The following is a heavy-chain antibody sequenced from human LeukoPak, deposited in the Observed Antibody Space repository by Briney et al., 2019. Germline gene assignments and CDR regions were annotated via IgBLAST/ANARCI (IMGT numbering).Heavy chain of an antibody. J-gene: IGHJ3*02. CDR2: ISYDGSNK. Sequence: AGGSLRLSCAASGFTFSSYAMHWVRQAPGKGLEWVAVISYDGSNKYYADSVKGRFTISRDNAKNSLYLQMNSLRAEDMALYYCAKDMGRWITALDIWGQGTMVTVSS. D-gene: IGHD3-16*01. CDR3: AKDMGRWITALDI. V-gene: IGHV3-30*04. CDR1: GFTFSSYA.